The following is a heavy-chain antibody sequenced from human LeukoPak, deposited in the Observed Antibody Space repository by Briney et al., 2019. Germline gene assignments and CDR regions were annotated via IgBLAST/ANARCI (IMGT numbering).Heavy chain of an antibody. J-gene: IGHJ4*02. CDR1: GFTFSTSG. Sequence: GGSLRLSCVASGFTFSTSGMHWVRQSPGKGLDWVAFIRNDGNKKNYAESVKGRFTISRDNSKNTLCLQMDSLSAEDTAVYYCVKVDTWGQGTLVTVSS. CDR2: IRNDGNKK. CDR3: VKVDT. V-gene: IGHV3-30*02. D-gene: IGHD5-18*01.